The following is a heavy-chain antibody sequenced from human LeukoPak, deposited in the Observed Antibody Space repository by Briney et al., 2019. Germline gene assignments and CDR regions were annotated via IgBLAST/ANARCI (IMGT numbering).Heavy chain of an antibody. Sequence: GGSLRLSCAASGFTFSSYWMSWVRQAPGKGLEWVANIKQDGSEKYYVDSVKGRFTISRDNAKNSLYLQMNSLRAEDTAVYYCASLLWFGERDFDYWGPGTLVTVSS. V-gene: IGHV3-7*01. CDR2: IKQDGSEK. D-gene: IGHD3-10*01. J-gene: IGHJ4*02. CDR3: ASLLWFGERDFDY. CDR1: GFTFSSYW.